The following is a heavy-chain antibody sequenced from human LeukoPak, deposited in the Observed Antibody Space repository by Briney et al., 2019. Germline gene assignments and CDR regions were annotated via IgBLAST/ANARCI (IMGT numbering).Heavy chain of an antibody. V-gene: IGHV4-39*01. J-gene: IGHJ4*02. CDR3: ANRGNYGYFDY. D-gene: IGHD3-10*01. CDR1: GGSISSSNYY. CDR2: FYYSGST. Sequence: GSLRLSCSVSGGSISSSNYYWGWVRQPPGKGLEWIGSFYYSGSTYYNPSLKSRVTIFADTSKNQFSLKVRSVTAADTAVYYCANRGNYGYFDYWGQGTLVTVSS.